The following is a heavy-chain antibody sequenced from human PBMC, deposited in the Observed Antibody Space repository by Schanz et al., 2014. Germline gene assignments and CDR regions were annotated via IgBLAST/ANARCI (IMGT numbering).Heavy chain of an antibody. V-gene: IGHV3-21*04. CDR1: GFTFSSYA. Sequence: EADLVESGGGLIQRGESLRLSCSASGFTFSSYAMSWVRQAPGKGLEWVSSISSSSSYIYYADSVKGRFTISRDNAKNSLYLQMNSLRAEDTAVYYCARDFDDRRGYGSGYCLGDCMDVWGQGTTVTVSS. CDR2: ISSSSSYI. CDR3: ARDFDDRRGYGSGYCLGDCMDV. J-gene: IGHJ6*02. D-gene: IGHD3-10*01.